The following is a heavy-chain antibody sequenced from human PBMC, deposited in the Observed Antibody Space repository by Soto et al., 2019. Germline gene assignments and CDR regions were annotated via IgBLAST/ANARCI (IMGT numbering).Heavy chain of an antibody. Sequence: GGSLRLSCAASGFTFSSYGIHWVRQAPGKGLEWVAVIWYDGSNKYYADSVKGRFTISRDNSKNTLYLQMNSLRAEDTAVYYCARGLIAAHYYYYMDVWGKGTTVTVSS. CDR2: IWYDGSNK. J-gene: IGHJ6*03. D-gene: IGHD6-6*01. CDR3: ARGLIAAHYYYYMDV. CDR1: GFTFSSYG. V-gene: IGHV3-33*01.